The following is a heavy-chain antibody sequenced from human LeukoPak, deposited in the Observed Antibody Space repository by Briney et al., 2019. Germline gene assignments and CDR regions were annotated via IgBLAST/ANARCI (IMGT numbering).Heavy chain of an antibody. J-gene: IGHJ4*02. D-gene: IGHD1-7*01. V-gene: IGHV3-23*01. CDR3: AKRITGTLHFDY. CDR2: ISGSGGST. CDR1: GFTFSSYA. Sequence: GGSLRLSCAASGFTFSSYAMSWVRQAPGKGLEWVSAISGSGGSTYYADSVKGRFTISGDNSKNTLYLQMNSLRAEDTAVYYCAKRITGTLHFDYWGQGTLVTVSS.